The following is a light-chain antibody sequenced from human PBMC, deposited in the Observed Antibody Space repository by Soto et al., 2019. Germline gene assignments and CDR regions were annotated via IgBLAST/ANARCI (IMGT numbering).Light chain of an antibody. CDR3: QQYGSSPPLT. CDR1: QSVSSSY. CDR2: VAS. Sequence: EIVLTQSPGTLSLSPGERATLSCRASQSVSSSYLAWYQQKPGQAPRLLIYVASSRATGIPDRFSGSGSGTDFTLTISRLEPEDFAVYYCQQYGSSPPLTFGQGTRLEIK. J-gene: IGKJ5*01. V-gene: IGKV3-20*01.